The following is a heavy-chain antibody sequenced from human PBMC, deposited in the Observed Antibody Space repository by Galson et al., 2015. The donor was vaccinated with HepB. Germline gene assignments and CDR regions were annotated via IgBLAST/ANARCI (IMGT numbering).Heavy chain of an antibody. V-gene: IGHV1-69*06. CDR3: ARGETVVTGVYYLDY. CDR1: GGTFSSSA. CDR2: IIPIFGTA. D-gene: IGHD2-21*02. Sequence: SVKVSCKASGGTFSSSAISWVRQAPGQGLEWMGGIIPIFGTANYAQKFQGRVTITADKSTSTAYMELSSLRSEDTAVYYCARGETVVTGVYYLDYWGQGTLVTVSS. J-gene: IGHJ4*02.